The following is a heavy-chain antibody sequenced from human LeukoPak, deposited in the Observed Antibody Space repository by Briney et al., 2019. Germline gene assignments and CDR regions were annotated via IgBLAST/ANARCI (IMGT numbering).Heavy chain of an antibody. CDR1: GDSISNYY. D-gene: IGHD2-2*01. V-gene: IGHV4-4*07. Sequence: SETLSLTCTVSGDSISNYYWSWIRQPAGKGLEWIGRIYTSGNTNYNPPLKSRVTISVDSSKNQFSLNLSSVTAADTAVYYCAREVGMYFRYDYMDVWGKGTTVTVSS. CDR2: IYTSGNT. J-gene: IGHJ6*03. CDR3: AREVGMYFRYDYMDV.